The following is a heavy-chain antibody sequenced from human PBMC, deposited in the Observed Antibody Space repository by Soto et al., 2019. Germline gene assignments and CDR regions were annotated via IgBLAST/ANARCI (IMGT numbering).Heavy chain of an antibody. Sequence: QVQLVQSGPEVKMPGSSVKVSCKASGDTFNSYTINWVRQAPGQGLQWMGRTIPILAMSNYALKFQGRVTITADKSTTTAYMELSRLRSDDTAVYYCAASYGSRSRAFDYWGQGTLVTVSS. CDR1: GDTFNSYT. CDR3: AASYGSRSRAFDY. D-gene: IGHD3-10*01. V-gene: IGHV1-69*02. CDR2: TIPILAMS. J-gene: IGHJ4*02.